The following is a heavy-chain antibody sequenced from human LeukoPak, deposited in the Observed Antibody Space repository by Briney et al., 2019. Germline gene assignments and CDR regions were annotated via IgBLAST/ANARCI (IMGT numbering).Heavy chain of an antibody. Sequence: GGSLRLSCAASGFTVSSNYMNWVRQAPGKGLGWVSVIYSGGNTYYADSVKGRFTISRDNSKNTLYLQMNSLRAEDTAVYYCARHPGIAAAGIDYWGQGTLVTVSS. V-gene: IGHV3-66*02. CDR2: IYSGGNT. D-gene: IGHD6-13*01. CDR3: ARHPGIAAAGIDY. CDR1: GFTVSSNY. J-gene: IGHJ4*02.